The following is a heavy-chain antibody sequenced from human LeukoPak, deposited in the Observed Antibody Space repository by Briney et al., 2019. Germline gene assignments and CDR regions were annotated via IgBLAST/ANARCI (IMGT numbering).Heavy chain of an antibody. D-gene: IGHD2-2*01. V-gene: IGHV4-59*01. CDR2: IYYSGST. J-gene: IGHJ4*02. CDR1: GGSISSYY. CDR3: ARRYCSSTTCGTVDY. Sequence: SETLSLTCTVSGGSISSYYWSWIRQPPGKGLEWIGYIYYSGSTNYNPSLKSRVTISVDTSKNQFSLKLSSVTAADTAVYYCARRYCSSTTCGTVDYWGQGTLVTVSS.